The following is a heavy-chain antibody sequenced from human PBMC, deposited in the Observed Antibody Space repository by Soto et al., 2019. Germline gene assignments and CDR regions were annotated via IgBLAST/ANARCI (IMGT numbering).Heavy chain of an antibody. V-gene: IGHV1-2*02. J-gene: IGHJ6*02. CDR2: INPNSGGT. D-gene: IGHD6-13*01. CDR3: ANAAALPPGTYYYYGMDV. Sequence: QVQLVQSGAEVTKPGASVKVSCKASGYTFTGYYMHWVRQAPGQGLEWMGWINPNSGGTNYAQKFQGRVTMTRDTSISTAYMAMSRLRSDDTAVYYCANAAALPPGTYYYYGMDVWGQGTTVTVSS. CDR1: GYTFTGYY.